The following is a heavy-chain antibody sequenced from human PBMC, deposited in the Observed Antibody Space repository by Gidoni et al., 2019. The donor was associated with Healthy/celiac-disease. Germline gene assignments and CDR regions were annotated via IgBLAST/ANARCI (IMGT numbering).Heavy chain of an antibody. CDR1: GGPISSGDYY. Sequence: QVQLQESGPGLVKPSQTLSLTCPVPGGPISSGDYYWSWLRQPPGKGLEWLGYIYYSGSTYYNPSLKSRVTISVDTSKNQFSLKLSSVTAADTAVYYCAREAGAARGGTLDYWGQGTLVTVSS. J-gene: IGHJ4*02. D-gene: IGHD2-15*01. V-gene: IGHV4-30-4*01. CDR3: AREAGAARGGTLDY. CDR2: IYYSGST.